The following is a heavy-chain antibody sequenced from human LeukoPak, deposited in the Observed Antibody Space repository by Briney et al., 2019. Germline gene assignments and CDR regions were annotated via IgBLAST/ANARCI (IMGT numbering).Heavy chain of an antibody. D-gene: IGHD6-19*01. CDR2: ISWNSGSI. Sequence: GGSLRLSCAASGFTFDDYAMHWVRQAPGKGLEWVSGISWNSGSIGYADSVKGRFTISRDNAKNSLYLQMNSLRAEDTALYYCAKGQYSSGWLDYFDYWGQGTLVTVSS. CDR3: AKGQYSSGWLDYFDY. CDR1: GFTFDDYA. J-gene: IGHJ4*02. V-gene: IGHV3-9*01.